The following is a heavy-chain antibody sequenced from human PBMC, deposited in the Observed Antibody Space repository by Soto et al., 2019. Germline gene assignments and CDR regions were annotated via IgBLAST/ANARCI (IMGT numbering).Heavy chain of an antibody. V-gene: IGHV1-69*06. D-gene: IGHD1-26*01. Sequence: GASVKVSCKASGGTFSSYAISWVRQAPGQGLEWMGGIIPIFGTANYAQKFQGRVTITADKSTSTAYMELSSLRSEDTAVYYCARSAGATVGWFDPWGQGTLVTVSS. J-gene: IGHJ5*02. CDR1: GGTFSSYA. CDR3: ARSAGATVGWFDP. CDR2: IIPIFGTA.